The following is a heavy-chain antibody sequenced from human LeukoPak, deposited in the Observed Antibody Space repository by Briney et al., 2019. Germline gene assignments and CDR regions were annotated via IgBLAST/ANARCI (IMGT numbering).Heavy chain of an antibody. CDR3: ARALGNQD. J-gene: IGHJ4*02. CDR2: IYSGGDT. CDR1: GFTVSSNY. V-gene: IGHV3-66*01. Sequence: PGGSLRLSCTASGFTVSSNYMTWVRQAPGKGLEWVSVIYSGGDTYYADSVKGRFTISRDNSKNTLYLQMNTLRAEDTAVYYCARALGNQDWGQGALVTVSS.